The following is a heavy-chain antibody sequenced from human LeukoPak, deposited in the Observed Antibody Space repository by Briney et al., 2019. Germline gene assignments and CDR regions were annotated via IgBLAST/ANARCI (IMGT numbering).Heavy chain of an antibody. V-gene: IGHV1-69*13. CDR1: GGTFSSYA. CDR2: IIPIFGTA. D-gene: IGHD3-9*01. Sequence: SVKVSCKASGGTFSSYAISWVRQAPGQGLEWMGGIIPIFGTANYAQKFQGRVTITADESTSTAYMELSSLRSEDTAVYYCARVYDILTGYYPFDYWGQGALVTVSS. CDR3: ARVYDILTGYYPFDY. J-gene: IGHJ4*02.